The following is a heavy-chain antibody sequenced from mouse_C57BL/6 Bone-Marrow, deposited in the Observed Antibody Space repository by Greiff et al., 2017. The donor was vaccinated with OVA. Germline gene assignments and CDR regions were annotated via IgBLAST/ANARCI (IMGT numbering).Heavy chain of an antibody. J-gene: IGHJ3*01. CDR1: GFTFTDYY. CDR2: IRNKANGYTT. CDR3: ARELGLFAY. D-gene: IGHD4-1*01. V-gene: IGHV7-3*01. Sequence: EVNLVESGGGLVQPGGSLSLSCAASGFTFTDYYMSWVRQPPGKALEWLGFIRNKANGYTTEYSASVKGRFTISRDNSQSILYLQMNALRAEDSATYYCARELGLFAYWGQGTLVTVSA.